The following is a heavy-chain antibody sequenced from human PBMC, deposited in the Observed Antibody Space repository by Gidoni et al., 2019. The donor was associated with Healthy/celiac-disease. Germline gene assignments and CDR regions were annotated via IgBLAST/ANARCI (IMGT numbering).Heavy chain of an antibody. CDR2: ISGSGGST. CDR1: GFPFSSYA. J-gene: IGHJ6*02. Sequence: EVQLLESGGGLVQPGGSLRLSCAASGFPFSSYAIGWVRQAPGKGLEWVSAISGSGGSTYYADSVKGRFTISRDNSKNTLYLQMNSLRAEDTAVYYCAKDEYYYGSGSYFHYGMDVWGQGTTVTVSS. D-gene: IGHD3-10*01. V-gene: IGHV3-23*01. CDR3: AKDEYYYGSGSYFHYGMDV.